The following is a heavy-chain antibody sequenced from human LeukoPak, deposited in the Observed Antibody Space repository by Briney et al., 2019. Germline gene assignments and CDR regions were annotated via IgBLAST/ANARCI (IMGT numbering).Heavy chain of an antibody. V-gene: IGHV3-23*01. Sequence: PGGSLRLSCAAFGFTFSRYAMSWVRQAPGKGLEWVLAISGGGDNTYYADSVRGRFTISRDNSKNTLFLQMNSLRAEDTAIYYCAKPVDGASVQRYFQHWGQGTLVTVSS. D-gene: IGHD1-1*01. CDR1: GFTFSRYA. CDR3: AKPVDGASVQRYFQH. J-gene: IGHJ1*01. CDR2: ISGGGDNT.